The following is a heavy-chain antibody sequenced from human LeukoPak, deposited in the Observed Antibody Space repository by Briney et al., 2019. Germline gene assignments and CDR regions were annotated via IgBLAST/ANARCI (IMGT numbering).Heavy chain of an antibody. V-gene: IGHV3-23*01. CDR3: AKDGSSGSYLPDGGHYYYYYYMDV. D-gene: IGHD3-10*01. CDR2: ISGSGGST. J-gene: IGHJ6*03. Sequence: PGGTLRLSCAASGFTFSSYGMSWVRQAPGKGPEWVSAISGSGGSTYYADSVKGRFTISRDNSKNTLYLQMNSLRAEDTAVYYCAKDGSSGSYLPDGGHYYYYYYMDVWGKGTTVTISS. CDR1: GFTFSSYG.